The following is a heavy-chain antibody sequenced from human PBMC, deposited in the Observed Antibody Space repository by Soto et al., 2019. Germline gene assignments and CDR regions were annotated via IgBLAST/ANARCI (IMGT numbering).Heavy chain of an antibody. D-gene: IGHD5-18*01. J-gene: IGHJ4*02. Sequence: GGSLRLSCAVSGVTLTDVWMNWVRQAPGKGPEWVGRIKSNTAGGTTDFAAPVKGRFTISRDDSQNTLYLQMDSLKTEDTAVYYCSHGYYQYFNSWGPGTLVTVPQ. V-gene: IGHV3-15*07. CDR1: GVTLTDVW. CDR3: SHGYYQYFNS. CDR2: IKSNTAGGTT.